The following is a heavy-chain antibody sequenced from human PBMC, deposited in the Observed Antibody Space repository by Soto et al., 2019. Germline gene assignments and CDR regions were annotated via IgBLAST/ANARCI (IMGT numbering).Heavy chain of an antibody. V-gene: IGHV3-21*01. J-gene: IGHJ3*02. CDR3: ARDILFQNQDIDAFDI. CDR2: ISSSSSYI. CDR1: VFTFSIYS. Sequence: GGSLRVSCASSVFTFSIYSMNWVRQAPGKGLEWVSSISSSSSYIYYADSVKGRFTISRDNAKNSLYLQMNSLRAEDTAVYYCARDILFQNQDIDAFDIWGQGTMVTVSS. D-gene: IGHD2-21*01.